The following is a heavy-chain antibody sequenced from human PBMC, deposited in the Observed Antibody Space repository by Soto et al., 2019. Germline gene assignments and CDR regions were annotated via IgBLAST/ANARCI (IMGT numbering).Heavy chain of an antibody. D-gene: IGHD2-2*01. Sequence: PSETLSLTCTVSGGSISSSSYYWGWIRQPPGKGLEWIGSIYYSGSTYYNPSLKSRVTISVDTSKNQFSLKLSSVTAADTAVYYCARHEYISTSHWFDPWGQGTLVTVSS. CDR2: IYYSGST. J-gene: IGHJ5*02. CDR1: GGSISSSSYY. V-gene: IGHV4-39*01. CDR3: ARHEYISTSHWFDP.